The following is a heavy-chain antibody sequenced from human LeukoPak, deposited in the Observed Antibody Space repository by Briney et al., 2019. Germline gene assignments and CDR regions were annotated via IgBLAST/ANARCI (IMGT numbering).Heavy chain of an antibody. V-gene: IGHV3-23*01. CDR1: GFTFSSSA. D-gene: IGHD6-13*01. CDR2: ISDSAGRT. J-gene: IGHJ4*02. Sequence: GGSLRLSCAASGFTFSSSAMSWVRQAPGKGLEWVSGISDSAGRTSYADSVKGRFTISRDNSKNTLYLQMTSLRAEDTAVYYCAKDSPYSSSWYDFDYWGQGTLVTVSS. CDR3: AKDSPYSSSWYDFDY.